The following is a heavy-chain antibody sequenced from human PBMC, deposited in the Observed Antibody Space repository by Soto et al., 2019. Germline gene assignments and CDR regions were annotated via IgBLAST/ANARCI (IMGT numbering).Heavy chain of an antibody. D-gene: IGHD2-2*01. CDR1: GGTFSIYT. CDR2: IIPILGIA. V-gene: IGHV1-69*02. CDR3: ARAPPGNCSSTSGPKPQWYYYMDV. Sequence: ASVKVSCKASGGTFSIYTISWVRQAPGQGLEWMGRIIPILGIANYAQKFQGRVTITADKSTSTAYMELSSLRSEDTAVYYCARAPPGNCSSTSGPKPQWYYYMDVWGKGTTVTVCS. J-gene: IGHJ6*03.